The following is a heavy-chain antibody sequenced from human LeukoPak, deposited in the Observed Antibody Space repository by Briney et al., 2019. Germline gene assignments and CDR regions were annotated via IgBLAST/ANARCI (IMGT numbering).Heavy chain of an antibody. Sequence: SETLSLTCTISGGSISSNNWWSWVRQPPGKGLEWIGEIYHGGGINYKPSLRSRVTMSLDESKNHFSLKLSSVTAADTAVYFCARVDLFYDSGGYYASSPIFDYWGRGILVTVSS. CDR1: GGSISSNNW. CDR2: IYHGGGI. D-gene: IGHD3-22*01. J-gene: IGHJ4*02. CDR3: ARVDLFYDSGGYYASSPIFDY. V-gene: IGHV4-4*02.